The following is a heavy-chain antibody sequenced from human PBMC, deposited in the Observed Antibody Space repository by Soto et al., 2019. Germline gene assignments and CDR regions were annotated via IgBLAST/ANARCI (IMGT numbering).Heavy chain of an antibody. Sequence: GGSLRLSCAASGFTFSSYGMHWVRQAPGKGLEWVAVISYDGSNKYYADSVKGRFTISRDNSKNTLYLQMNNLRAEDTAVYYCAKRYYDFWSGYYPMDYWGQGTLVTVSS. CDR3: AKRYYDFWSGYYPMDY. CDR1: GFTFSSYG. V-gene: IGHV3-30*18. CDR2: ISYDGSNK. J-gene: IGHJ4*02. D-gene: IGHD3-3*01.